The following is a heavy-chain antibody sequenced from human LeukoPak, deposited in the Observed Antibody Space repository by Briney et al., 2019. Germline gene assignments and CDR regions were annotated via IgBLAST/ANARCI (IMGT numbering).Heavy chain of an antibody. V-gene: IGHV3-7*05. Sequence: PGGSLRLSCAASGFTFSRYWMSWVRQAPGKGLEWVANIQQGGSEKYYVDSVKGRFTISRDNAKNSLFLQMNSLRAEDTAVYYCARCHSSSSGDYWGQGTLVTVSS. J-gene: IGHJ4*02. CDR3: ARCHSSSSGDY. CDR1: GFTFSRYW. D-gene: IGHD6-6*01. CDR2: IQQGGSEK.